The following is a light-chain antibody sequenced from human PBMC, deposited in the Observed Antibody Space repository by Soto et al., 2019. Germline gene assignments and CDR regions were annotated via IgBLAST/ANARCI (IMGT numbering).Light chain of an antibody. J-gene: IGKJ2*01. CDR3: QQSFNWPPYT. CDR2: GAS. Sequence: EIVMTQSPATLSVSPGDTATLSCSASESISLAIAWYQQKPGQPPRLLIYGASNRATGVPPRFSGSRSGTEFTLTISSLQSEDFAVYYCQQSFNWPPYTFGQGTKVDIK. V-gene: IGKV3-15*01. CDR1: ESISLA.